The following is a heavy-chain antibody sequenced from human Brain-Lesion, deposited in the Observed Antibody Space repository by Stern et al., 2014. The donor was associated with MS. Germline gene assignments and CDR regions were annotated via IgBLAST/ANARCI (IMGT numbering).Heavy chain of an antibody. CDR3: AKEHARYDILTGPMDY. Sequence: VQLVESGGDVVQPGRSLRLSCAASGFTFSSYGMHWVRQAPGKGLEWVAIIWYDGSNKYYRDSVRGRFTISRDNSKNTLYLKMNSLRAEDTAVYYCAKEHARYDILTGPMDYWGQGTLVTVSS. CDR2: IWYDGSNK. J-gene: IGHJ4*02. V-gene: IGHV3-33*06. D-gene: IGHD3-9*01. CDR1: GFTFSSYG.